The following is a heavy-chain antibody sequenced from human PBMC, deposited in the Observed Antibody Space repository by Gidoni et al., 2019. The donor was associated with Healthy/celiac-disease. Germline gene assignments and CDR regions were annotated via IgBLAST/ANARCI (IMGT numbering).Heavy chain of an antibody. CDR2: IRSKAYVGTT. V-gene: IGHV3-49*03. CDR1: GFNCGDYA. Sequence: EVQLVESGGGLVQPGRSLRLSFTASGFNCGDYAMSWFRQAPGKGLGLVGFIRSKAYVGTTEYAASVKGRFTISRDDSKSTAYLQMTSLKTEDTAVYYCTRYSSGWYPGFDYWGQGALLTVSS. J-gene: IGHJ4*02. D-gene: IGHD6-19*01. CDR3: TRYSSGWYPGFDY.